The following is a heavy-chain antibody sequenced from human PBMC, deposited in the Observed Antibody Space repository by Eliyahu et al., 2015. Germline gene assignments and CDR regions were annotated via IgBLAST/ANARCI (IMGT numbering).Heavy chain of an antibody. CDR2: IYYSGST. D-gene: IGHD1-26*01. CDR3: VGGGSYLRASPFDY. CDR1: GGSISSYY. V-gene: IGHV4-59*01. J-gene: IGHJ4*02. Sequence: QVQLQESGPGLVKPSETLSLTCTVSGGSISSYYWSWIRQPPGKGLEWIGYIYYSGSTNYNPSLKSRVTISVDTSKNQFSLKLSSVTAADTAVYYCVGGGSYLRASPFDYWGQGTLVTVSS.